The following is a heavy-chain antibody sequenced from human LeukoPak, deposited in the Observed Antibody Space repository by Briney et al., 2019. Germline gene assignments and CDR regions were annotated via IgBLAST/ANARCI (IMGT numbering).Heavy chain of an antibody. CDR3: ARQAIVVVPAATKSAFDI. CDR2: IYTSGST. V-gene: IGHV4-4*09. D-gene: IGHD2-2*01. J-gene: IGHJ3*02. CDR1: GGSIGSYY. Sequence: SETLSLTCTVSGGSIGSYYWSWIRQPPGKGLEWIGYIYTSGSTNYNPSLKSRVTISVDTSKNQFSLKLSSVTAADTAVYYCARQAIVVVPAATKSAFDIWGQGTMVTVSS.